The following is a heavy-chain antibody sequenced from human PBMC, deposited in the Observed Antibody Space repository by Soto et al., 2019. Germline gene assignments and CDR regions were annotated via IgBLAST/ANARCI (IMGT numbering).Heavy chain of an antibody. J-gene: IGHJ4*02. D-gene: IGHD6-19*01. CDR2: ISGSGGST. CDR3: ANLYSSGVPFGY. V-gene: IGHV3-23*01. Sequence: GGSLRLSCAASGFTFSSYAMSWVRQAPGKGLEWVSAISGSGGSTYYADSVKGRFTISRDNSKNTRYLQMNSLRAEDMAVYDCANLYSSGVPFGYWGEGTLVTVSS. CDR1: GFTFSSYA.